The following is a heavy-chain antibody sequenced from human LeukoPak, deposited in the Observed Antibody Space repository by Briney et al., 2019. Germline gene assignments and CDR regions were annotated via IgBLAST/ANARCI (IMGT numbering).Heavy chain of an antibody. CDR2: IDTDGRTT. J-gene: IGHJ4*02. Sequence: PGGSLRLSCAASGFTFSSFWMHWVRQPPGKGLVWVSRIDTDGRTTTYADSVKGRFTISRDNARNTVYLQINIPRAEDTAVYYCATLNSFGHDYWGQGILVTVSS. V-gene: IGHV3-74*01. CDR3: ATLNSFGHDY. D-gene: IGHD5-18*01. CDR1: GFTFSSFW.